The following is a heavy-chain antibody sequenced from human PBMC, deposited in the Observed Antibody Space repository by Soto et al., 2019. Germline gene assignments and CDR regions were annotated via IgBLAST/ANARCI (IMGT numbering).Heavy chain of an antibody. Sequence: GGSLRLSCAASGFTFSTYAMTWVRQAPGKGLEWVSIVSSSGDATYYLDSVKGRFTISRDNSRNTLHLQMNSLRAEDAAVYFCAKNGDFWSWGMDVWGQGTTVTVSS. J-gene: IGHJ6*02. V-gene: IGHV3-23*01. D-gene: IGHD3-3*01. CDR2: VSSSGDAT. CDR3: AKNGDFWSWGMDV. CDR1: GFTFSTYA.